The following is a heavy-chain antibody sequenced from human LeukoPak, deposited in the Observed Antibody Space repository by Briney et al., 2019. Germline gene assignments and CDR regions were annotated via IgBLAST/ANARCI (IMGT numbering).Heavy chain of an antibody. CDR2: IYHSGST. J-gene: IGHJ4*02. D-gene: IGHD2-2*01. V-gene: IGHV4-59*01. CDR1: GDSISSYY. Sequence: SETLSLTCTVSGDSISSYYWSWIRQPPGKGLEWIGYIYHSGSTNYNPSLKSRVTISADTSKNQFSLKLNSVTAADTAVYYCARELCSTTTCYFDYWGQGTLVTVSS. CDR3: ARELCSTTTCYFDY.